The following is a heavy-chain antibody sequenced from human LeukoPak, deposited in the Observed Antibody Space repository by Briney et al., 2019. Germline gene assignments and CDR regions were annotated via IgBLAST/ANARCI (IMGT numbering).Heavy chain of an antibody. CDR1: GGSISSYY. V-gene: IGHV4-59*01. Sequence: SETLSLTCTVSGGSISSYYWSWIRQPPGKGLEWIGYIHYSGSTNYNPSLKSRVTISVDTSKNQFSLKLSSVTAADTAVYYCARANWNYVDYWGQGTLVTVSS. D-gene: IGHD1-1*01. J-gene: IGHJ4*02. CDR2: IHYSGST. CDR3: ARANWNYVDY.